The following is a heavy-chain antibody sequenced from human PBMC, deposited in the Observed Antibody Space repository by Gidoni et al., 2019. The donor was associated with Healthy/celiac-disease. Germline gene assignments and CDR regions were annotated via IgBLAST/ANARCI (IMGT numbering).Heavy chain of an antibody. Sequence: QLQLHESGSGLVKPSQTLSLTCAVSGGSISSGGYSWSLIRQPPGKGLEWIGNIYHSGSTYYNPSLKSRVTIAVDRSKNQFALKLSSVTDADTAVYYCARLEDYYYYMDVWGKGTTVTVSS. V-gene: IGHV4-30-2*01. J-gene: IGHJ6*03. CDR3: ARLEDYYYYMDV. CDR1: GGSISSGGYS. CDR2: IYHSGST.